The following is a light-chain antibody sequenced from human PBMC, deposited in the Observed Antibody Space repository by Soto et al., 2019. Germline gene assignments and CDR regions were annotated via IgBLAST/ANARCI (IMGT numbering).Light chain of an antibody. CDR3: QQYAASPWT. CDR1: QSVFNNF. CDR2: GAS. Sequence: ESVLTQSPGTLSLSPWERATLSCRASQSVFNNFLAWYQQKPGQAPRLLIYGASSRATGIPDRFSGSGSGTDFTLTISRLEPEDFAVYYCQQYAASPWTFGQGTKVDIK. J-gene: IGKJ1*01. V-gene: IGKV3-20*01.